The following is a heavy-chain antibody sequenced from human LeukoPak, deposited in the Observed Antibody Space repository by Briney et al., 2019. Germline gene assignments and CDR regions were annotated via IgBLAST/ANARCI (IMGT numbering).Heavy chain of an antibody. CDR2: INHSGST. V-gene: IGHV4-34*01. D-gene: IGHD4-17*01. Sequence: SETLSLTCAVYGGSFSGYYWSWIRQPPGKGLEWIGEINHSGSTNYNPSLKSRVTISVDTSKNHFSLKLSSVTAADTAVYYCARGPHMTTVTAPFDYWGQGTLVTVSS. J-gene: IGHJ4*02. CDR3: ARGPHMTTVTAPFDY. CDR1: GGSFSGYY.